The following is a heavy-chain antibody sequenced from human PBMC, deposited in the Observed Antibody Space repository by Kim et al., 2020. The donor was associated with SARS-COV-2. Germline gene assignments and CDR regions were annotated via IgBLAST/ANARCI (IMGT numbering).Heavy chain of an antibody. V-gene: IGHV1-18*01. CDR3: ARARAVAGTGDGAGRFDT. CDR2: ISGYNGNT. D-gene: IGHD6-19*01. J-gene: IGHJ5*02. Sequence: ASVKVSCKASGYTFTSYGITWVRQAPGQGLEWMGWISGYNGNTNFAQKLQGRVTMTTDTSTSTAYMELRSLRSDDTAVYYCARARAVAGTGDGAGRFDTWGQGALVTVSS. CDR1: GYTFTSYG.